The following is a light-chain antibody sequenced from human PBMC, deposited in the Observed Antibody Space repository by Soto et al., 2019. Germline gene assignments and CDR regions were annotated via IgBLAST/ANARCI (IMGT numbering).Light chain of an antibody. CDR2: GAS. V-gene: IGKV3-20*01. CDR1: QSVNSR. CDR3: QHYGRSPIT. J-gene: IGKJ5*01. Sequence: EIVLTQSPGTLSLSPGERATLSCRASQSVNSRLAWYQHKPGQAPRLLISGASSRATGIPDRFSDSGSATDFTLTISRLEPEDFALYYCQHYGRSPITFGQGTRLEI.